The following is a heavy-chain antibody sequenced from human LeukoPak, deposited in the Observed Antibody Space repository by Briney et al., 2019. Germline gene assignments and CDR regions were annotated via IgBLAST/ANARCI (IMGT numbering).Heavy chain of an antibody. CDR2: IYPGDSDT. CDR1: GSRFTSYW. D-gene: IGHD2-15*01. J-gene: IGHJ4*02. CDR3: ARGSSRDNFDY. V-gene: IGHV5-51*01. Sequence: GASLKISCKGSGSRFTSYWIGWVRQMPGKGLEWMGIIYPGDSDTRYSPSFQGQVTISADKSISTAYLQWSSLKASDTAMYYCARGSSRDNFDYWGQGTLVTVSS.